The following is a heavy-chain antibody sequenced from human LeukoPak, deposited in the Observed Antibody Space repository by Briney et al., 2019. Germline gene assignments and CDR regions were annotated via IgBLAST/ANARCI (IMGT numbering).Heavy chain of an antibody. D-gene: IGHD6-6*01. V-gene: IGHV1-3*01. Sequence: ASVKVSCKASGYTFTSYAMHWVRQAPGQRLEWMGWINAGNGNTKYSQKFQGRVTMTRNTSISTAYMELSSLRSEDTAVYYCARGSLDHLEAAHYWGQGTLVTVSS. J-gene: IGHJ4*02. CDR2: INAGNGNT. CDR1: GYTFTSYA. CDR3: ARGSLDHLEAAHY.